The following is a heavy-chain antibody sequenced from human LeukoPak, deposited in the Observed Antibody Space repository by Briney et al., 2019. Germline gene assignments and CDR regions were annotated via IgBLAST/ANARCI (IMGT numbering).Heavy chain of an antibody. J-gene: IGHJ5*02. V-gene: IGHV1-46*01. CDR3: ARGGMYYYDSSGQPDWFDP. CDR1: GYTFTSYY. CDR2: INPSGGST. Sequence: PGASVKVSCKASGYTFTSYYMHWVRQAPGQGLEWMGIINPSGGSTSYAQKFQGRVTMTRDTSTSTVYMELSSLRPEDTAVYYCARGGMYYYDSSGQPDWFDPWGQGTLVTVSS. D-gene: IGHD3-22*01.